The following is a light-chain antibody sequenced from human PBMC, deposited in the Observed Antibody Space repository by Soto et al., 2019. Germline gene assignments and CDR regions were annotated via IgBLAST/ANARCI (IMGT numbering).Light chain of an antibody. V-gene: IGKV3-20*01. CDR3: QQYGSSPRT. J-gene: IGKJ1*01. CDR1: QSVSSSD. Sequence: IGLTQSPGPLSLSPGERATLSCRASQSVSSSDLARYQQKPGQAPRLLIYGASSRATGIPDRVSGSGSGTDFSFTISRLEPEYFAVYYCQQYGSSPRTFGQGTKVDIK. CDR2: GAS.